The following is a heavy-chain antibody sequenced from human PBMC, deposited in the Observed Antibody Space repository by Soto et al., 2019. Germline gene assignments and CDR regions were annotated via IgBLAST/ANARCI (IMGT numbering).Heavy chain of an antibody. D-gene: IGHD4-17*01. CDR2: IYGDNDK. CDR3: ARCTLHDYGDYDPGTSHVFDS. CDR1: GFSLSNSGVG. Sequence: QITMKESGPSPVKPTQTLTVTCTFSGFSLSNSGVGVAWIRQPPGKALEWLALIYGDNDKRYSPSLKTRLTITKDTSKNQVFLTMTNMHPVDTATYYCARCTLHDYGDYDPGTSHVFDSWGQGTLVTGSS. V-gene: IGHV2-5*02. J-gene: IGHJ4*02.